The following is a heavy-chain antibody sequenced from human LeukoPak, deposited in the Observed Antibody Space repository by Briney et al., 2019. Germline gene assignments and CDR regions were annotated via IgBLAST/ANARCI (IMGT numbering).Heavy chain of an antibody. CDR1: GGSFSGYH. CDR3: ARDLKRYYDTSGYYYVPPYYFDY. CDR2: IYYSGST. D-gene: IGHD3-22*01. V-gene: IGHV4-34*01. Sequence: SETLSLTCAVYGGSFSGYHWGWIRQPPGKGLEWIGSIYYSGSTYYNPSLKSRVTISIDTSKNQFSLKLSSVTAADTAVFYCARDLKRYYDTSGYYYVPPYYFDYWGQGTLVTVSS. J-gene: IGHJ4*02.